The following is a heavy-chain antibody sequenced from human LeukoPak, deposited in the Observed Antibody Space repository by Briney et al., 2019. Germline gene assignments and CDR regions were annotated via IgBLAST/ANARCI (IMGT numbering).Heavy chain of an antibody. Sequence: PGGSLRLSCAASGFTFSSYAMSWVRQAPGKGLEWVSAISGSGGSTYYADSVKGRFTISRDNSKNTLYLQMNSLRAEDTAVYYCAKDGGGSYFHYYYYMDVWGKGTTVTVSS. CDR1: GFTFSSYA. CDR3: AKDGGGSYFHYYYYMDV. J-gene: IGHJ6*03. V-gene: IGHV3-23*01. D-gene: IGHD1-26*01. CDR2: ISGSGGST.